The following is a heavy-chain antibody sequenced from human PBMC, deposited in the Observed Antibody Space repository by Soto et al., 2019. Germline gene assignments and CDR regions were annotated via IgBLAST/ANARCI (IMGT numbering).Heavy chain of an antibody. J-gene: IGHJ6*03. CDR1: GSTFSNYT. V-gene: IGHV1-69*02. D-gene: IGHD4-17*01. CDR2: IIPIFGVA. CDR3: ARVAEMGTVTKGFYYYMDV. Sequence: QVQLVQSGAEVNKPGSSVKVSCKASGSTFSNYTISWVRQAPGQGLEWMGRIIPIFGVANYAQKFQGRVTITADKSTSTVDMEMSSLRSEDTAVYYCARVAEMGTVTKGFYYYMDVWGEGTTVTVSS.